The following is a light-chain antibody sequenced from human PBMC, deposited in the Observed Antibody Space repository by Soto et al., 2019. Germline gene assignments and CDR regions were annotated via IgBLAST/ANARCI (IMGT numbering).Light chain of an antibody. CDR1: EDVKNY. CDR2: TTS. Sequence: AIRMTQSPSSLSAYIGDRVTITCRAREDVKNYVAWYQQEPGKAPKLLMYTTSTLQNGVSSRFSGSGAGAEFSLTISGLQPEDFATYHCQQYYDFPFTFGPGTKLDI. CDR3: QQYYDFPFT. J-gene: IGKJ3*01. V-gene: IGKV1-8*01.